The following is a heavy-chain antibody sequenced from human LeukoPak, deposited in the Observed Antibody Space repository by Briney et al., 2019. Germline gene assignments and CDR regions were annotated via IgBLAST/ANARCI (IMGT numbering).Heavy chain of an antibody. D-gene: IGHD5-12*01. V-gene: IGHV1-69*01. CDR1: GGTFSSYA. Sequence: SVKVSCKASGGTFSSYAISWVRQAPGQGLEWMGGIIPIFGTANYAQKFQGRVTITADESTSTAYMELSSLRSEDTAVYYCAREVFRGGYGQGDYWGQGTLVTVSS. CDR2: IIPIFGTA. CDR3: AREVFRGGYGQGDY. J-gene: IGHJ4*02.